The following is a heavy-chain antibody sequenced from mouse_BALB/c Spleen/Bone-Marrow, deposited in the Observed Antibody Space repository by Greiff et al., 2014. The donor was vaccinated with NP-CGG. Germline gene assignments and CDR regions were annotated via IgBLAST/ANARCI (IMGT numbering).Heavy chain of an antibody. V-gene: IGHV5-6-3*01. CDR3: VRGNYGNYVDYLDF. CDR1: GFTFSNYG. CDR2: INGNGGST. Sequence: VQLKDSGGGLVQPGGSLKLSCAASGFTFSNYGMSWVRQTPDKRLELVATINGNGGSTYYPDSVKGRFTISRDTAKNTLYLQMSSLKSEETAMYYCVRGNYGNYVDYLDFWGQGTTLTVSS. J-gene: IGHJ2*01. D-gene: IGHD2-1*01.